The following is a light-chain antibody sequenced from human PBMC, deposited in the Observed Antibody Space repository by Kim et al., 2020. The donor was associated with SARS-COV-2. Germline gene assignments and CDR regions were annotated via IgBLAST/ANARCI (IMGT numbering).Light chain of an antibody. J-gene: IGKJ1*01. CDR2: ATS. V-gene: IGKV3-20*01. CDR3: QQYGSSPRT. Sequence: EIVLTQSPGTLSLSPGERATLSCRASQSLSSTYLAWYQQKPGQAPRLLIYATSSRATGIPARFSGSGSGTDFTLTISRLEPEDFAVYYCQQYGSSPRTFVQGTKVDIK. CDR1: QSLSSTY.